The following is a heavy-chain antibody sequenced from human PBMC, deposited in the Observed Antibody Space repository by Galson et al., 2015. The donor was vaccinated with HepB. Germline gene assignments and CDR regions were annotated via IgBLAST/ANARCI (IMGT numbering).Heavy chain of an antibody. CDR1: GGSISSGGYS. CDR2: IYHSGST. Sequence: TLSLTCAVSGGSISSGGYSWSWIRQPPGKGLEWIGYIYHSGSTYYNPSLKSRVTISVDRSKNQFSLKLSSVTAADTAVYYCARVGTYYYGSGSYISFDPWGQGTLVTVSS. J-gene: IGHJ5*02. V-gene: IGHV4-30-2*01. D-gene: IGHD3-10*01. CDR3: ARVGTYYYGSGSYISFDP.